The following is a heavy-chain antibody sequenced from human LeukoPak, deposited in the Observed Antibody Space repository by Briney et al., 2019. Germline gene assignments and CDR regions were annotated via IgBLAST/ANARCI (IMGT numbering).Heavy chain of an antibody. Sequence: SETLSLTCTVSGGSISTYYWTWIRQPPGKGLEWIGFINYSGSNNYNPSLQSRVTMSVDTSKDQFSLRLNSVTAADTAVYYCARRSSGREDNYFDYWGQGALVTVSS. CDR3: ARRSSGREDNYFDY. CDR2: INYSGSN. V-gene: IGHV4-59*01. D-gene: IGHD6-19*01. CDR1: GGSISTYY. J-gene: IGHJ4*02.